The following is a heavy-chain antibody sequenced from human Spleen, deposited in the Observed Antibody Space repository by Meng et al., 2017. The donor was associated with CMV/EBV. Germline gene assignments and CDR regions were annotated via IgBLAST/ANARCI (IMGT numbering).Heavy chain of an antibody. CDR3: AKGITPVSTQGKYYSYHGLDV. Sequence: GESLNISYASSRWPFEDYAIHWVRQAPGKGLEWVSSISGSGGDTYYADSVKGRFSISRDNSNNTLYVQMHSLRADDTAVYYCAKGITPVSTQGKYYSYHGLDVWGQGTTVTVSS. CDR2: ISGSGGDT. J-gene: IGHJ6*02. V-gene: IGHV3-23*01. D-gene: IGHD4-17*01. CDR1: RWPFEDYA.